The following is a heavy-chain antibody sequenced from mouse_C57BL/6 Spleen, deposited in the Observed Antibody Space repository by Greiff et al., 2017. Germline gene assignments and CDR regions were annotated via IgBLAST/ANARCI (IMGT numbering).Heavy chain of an antibody. D-gene: IGHD4-1*01. V-gene: IGHV1-26*01. Sequence: EVQLQQSGPELVKPGASVKISCKASGYTFTDYYMNWVKQSHGKSLEWIGDINPNNGGTSYNQKFKGKATLTVDKSSSTAYMELRSLTSEDSAVDNCARSLGRGYYAMDYWGQGTSVTVSS. J-gene: IGHJ4*01. CDR2: INPNNGGT. CDR3: ARSLGRGYYAMDY. CDR1: GYTFTDYY.